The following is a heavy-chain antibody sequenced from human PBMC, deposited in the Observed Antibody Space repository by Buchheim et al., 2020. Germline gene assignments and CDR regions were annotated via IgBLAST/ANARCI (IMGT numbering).Heavy chain of an antibody. CDR1: GYTFTGYY. V-gene: IGHV1-2*04. CDR2: INPNSGGT. Sequence: QVQLVQSGAEVKKPGASVKVSCKASGYTFTGYYTHWVRQAPGQGLEWMGWINPNSGGTNYAQKFQGWVTLTRDTSISTAYMELSRLRSDDTAVYYCARDRVTVWDQNVPAAMGYWGQGTL. CDR3: ARDRVTVWDQNVPAAMGY. D-gene: IGHD2-2*01. J-gene: IGHJ4*02.